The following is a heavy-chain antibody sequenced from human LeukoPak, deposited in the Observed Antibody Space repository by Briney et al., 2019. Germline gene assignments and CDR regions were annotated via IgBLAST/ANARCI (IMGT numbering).Heavy chain of an antibody. CDR3: ARGTPSYSSSQNYYDY. D-gene: IGHD6-6*01. CDR1: GFTVSSNY. V-gene: IGHV3-66*02. CDR2: IHTGGTT. Sequence: GGSLRLSCAASGFTVSSNYMSWVRQAPGKGLEWVSVIHTGGTTYYSDSVKGRFTISRDNSKNTLYLQMNGLRTEDTAVYYCARGTPSYSSSQNYYDYWGQETLVTVSS. J-gene: IGHJ4*02.